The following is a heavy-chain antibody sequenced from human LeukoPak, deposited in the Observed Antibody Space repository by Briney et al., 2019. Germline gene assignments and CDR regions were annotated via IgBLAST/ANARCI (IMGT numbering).Heavy chain of an antibody. CDR1: GFTFTHYG. J-gene: IGHJ4*02. Sequence: GGTLRLSCAASGFTFTHYGMNWVRQAPGKGLEWVSGLTSSGASTYYADSVKGRFTISRDNSKNTVYLQINSLTAEDTAVYYCGRDSRWAQPDYWGQGTLVTVSS. CDR3: GRDSRWAQPDY. CDR2: LTSSGAST. D-gene: IGHD5-24*01. V-gene: IGHV3-23*01.